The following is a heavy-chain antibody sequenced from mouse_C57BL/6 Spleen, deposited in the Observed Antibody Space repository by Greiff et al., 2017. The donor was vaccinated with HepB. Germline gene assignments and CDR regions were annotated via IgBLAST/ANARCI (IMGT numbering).Heavy chain of an antibody. V-gene: IGHV1-69*01. Sequence: QVQLQQPGAELVMPGASVKLSCKASGYTFTSYWMHWVKQRPGQGLEWIGEIDPSDSYTNYNQKFKGKSTLTVDKSSSTAYMQLSSLTSEDSAVYYCARGYYGNYDAMDYRGQGTSVTVSS. J-gene: IGHJ4*01. CDR2: IDPSDSYT. D-gene: IGHD2-1*01. CDR1: GYTFTSYW. CDR3: ARGYYGNYDAMDY.